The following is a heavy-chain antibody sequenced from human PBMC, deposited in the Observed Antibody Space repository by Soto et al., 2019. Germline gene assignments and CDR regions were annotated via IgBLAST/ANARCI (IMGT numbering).Heavy chain of an antibody. J-gene: IGHJ5*02. V-gene: IGHV4-59*01. Sequence: SETLSLTCTVSGGSISSYYWSWIRQPPGKGLEWIGYIYYSGSTNYNPSLKSRVTMSVDTSKNQFSLKLSSVTAADTAVYYCARDRLANWFDPWGQGTLVTVSS. D-gene: IGHD3-9*01. CDR1: GGSISSYY. CDR3: ARDRLANWFDP. CDR2: IYYSGST.